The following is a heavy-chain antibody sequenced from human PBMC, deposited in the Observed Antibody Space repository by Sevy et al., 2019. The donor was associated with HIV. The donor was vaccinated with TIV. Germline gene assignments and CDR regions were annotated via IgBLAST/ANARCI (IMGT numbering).Heavy chain of an antibody. CDR1: GFTFSSYW. Sequence: GGSLRVSCAASGFTFSSYWMSWVRQAPGKGLEWVAKIKEDGSEKQCVDSVKGRFTISRDNAKNSLYLQMNSLRAEDTAVYYCARGSRLKDVWGKGTTVTVS. CDR2: IKEDGSEK. V-gene: IGHV3-7*01. CDR3: ARGSRLKDV. D-gene: IGHD3-16*01. J-gene: IGHJ6*03.